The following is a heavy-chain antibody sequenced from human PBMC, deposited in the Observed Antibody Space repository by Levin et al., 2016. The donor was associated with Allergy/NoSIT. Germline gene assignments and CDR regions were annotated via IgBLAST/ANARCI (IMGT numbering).Heavy chain of an antibody. J-gene: IGHJ6*02. D-gene: IGHD5-12*01. Sequence: GSLRLSCTVSGGSISSYYWSWIRQPAGKGLEWIGRIYTSGSTNYNPSLKSRVTMSVDTSKNQFSLKLSSVTAADTAVYYCARGVVDIVATTGLDVWGQGTTVTVSS. CDR2: IYTSGST. CDR1: GGSISSYY. V-gene: IGHV4-4*07. CDR3: ARGVVDIVATTGLDV.